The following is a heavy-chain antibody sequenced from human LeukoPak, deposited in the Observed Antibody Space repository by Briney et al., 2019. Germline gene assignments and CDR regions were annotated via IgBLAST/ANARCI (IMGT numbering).Heavy chain of an antibody. D-gene: IGHD3-22*01. V-gene: IGHV3-23*01. CDR2: ISGSGGST. CDR1: GFTFSSYA. J-gene: IGHJ4*02. Sequence: GGSLRLSCAASGFTFSSYAMSWVRQAPGKGLEWVSAISGSGGSTYYADSVKGRFTISRDNSKNTLYLQMNSLRAEDTAVYYCAEDCCYDSSGCLDYWGQGTLVTVSS. CDR3: AEDCCYDSSGCLDY.